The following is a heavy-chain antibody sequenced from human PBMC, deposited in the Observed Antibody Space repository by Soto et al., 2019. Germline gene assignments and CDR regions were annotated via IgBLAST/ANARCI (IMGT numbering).Heavy chain of an antibody. CDR1: GFTFSSYG. Sequence: QVQLVESGGGVVQPGRSLRLSCAASGFTFSSYGMHWVRQAPGKGLEWVAVIWYDGSNKYYADSVKGRFTISRDNSXNXXYLQMNSLRAEDTAVYYCARGQRGSGSYYYYGMDVWGQGTTVTVSS. D-gene: IGHD3-10*01. CDR3: ARGQRGSGSYYYYGMDV. CDR2: IWYDGSNK. J-gene: IGHJ6*02. V-gene: IGHV3-33*01.